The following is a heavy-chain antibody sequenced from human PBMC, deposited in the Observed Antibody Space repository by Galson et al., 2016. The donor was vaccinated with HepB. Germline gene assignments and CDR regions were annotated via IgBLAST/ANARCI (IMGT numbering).Heavy chain of an antibody. D-gene: IGHD1-14*01. CDR1: GDSVSSNSAA. V-gene: IGHV6-1*01. J-gene: IGHJ3*01. CDR3: ARDPPEVLSIFDF. Sequence: CAISGDSVSSNSAAWNWIRQSPSRGLEWLGRTYYRSKWYVNYAQSVESRISITPDPSKNQFSLHLNFVTPEDTAIYYCARDPPEVLSIFDFWGQGPMVTVSS. CDR2: TYYRSKWYV.